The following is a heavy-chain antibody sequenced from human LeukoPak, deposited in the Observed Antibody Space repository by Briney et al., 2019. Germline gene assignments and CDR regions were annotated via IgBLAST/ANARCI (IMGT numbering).Heavy chain of an antibody. CDR1: GYPFTRCG. D-gene: IGHD6-19*01. CDR2: ISAYNGNT. CDR3: ARGGRMAVAVIHPYYFDY. J-gene: IGHJ4*02. V-gene: IGHV1-18*01. Sequence: SVKVSRKASGYPFTRCGISGVRQAPAQGLEWMGYISAYNGNTNYAQKLQGRVTMTTDTSTSTAYMELRSLRSDDTAVYYCARGGRMAVAVIHPYYFDYWGQGSLVTVSS.